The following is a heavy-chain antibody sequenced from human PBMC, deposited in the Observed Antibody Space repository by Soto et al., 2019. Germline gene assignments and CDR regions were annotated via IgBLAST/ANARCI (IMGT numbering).Heavy chain of an antibody. V-gene: IGHV1-3*05. D-gene: IGHD2-21*02. CDR1: GYTFTSYA. Sequence: QVQLVQSGAEEKKPGASVKVSCKASGYTFTSYAMHWVRQAPGQRLEWMGWINAGNGNTKSSQKFQGRVTLTRDTSASTAYMELSSLRSEDTAVYYCARAWVVVTATDYWCQGTLVTVSS. CDR2: INAGNGNT. CDR3: ARAWVVVTATDY. J-gene: IGHJ4*02.